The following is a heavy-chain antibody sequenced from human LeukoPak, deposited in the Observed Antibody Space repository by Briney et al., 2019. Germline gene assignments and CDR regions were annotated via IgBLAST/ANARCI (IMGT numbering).Heavy chain of an antibody. CDR2: ISSSSSYI. CDR3: ARDLTSSGWYPYYFDY. J-gene: IGHJ4*02. CDR1: GFTFSSYG. Sequence: GGSLRLSCAASGFTFSSYGMHWVRQAPGKGLEWVSSISSSSSYIYYADSVKGRFTISRDNAKNSVHLQMNSLRAEDTAVYYCARDLTSSGWYPYYFDYWGQGTLVTVSS. V-gene: IGHV3-21*01. D-gene: IGHD6-19*01.